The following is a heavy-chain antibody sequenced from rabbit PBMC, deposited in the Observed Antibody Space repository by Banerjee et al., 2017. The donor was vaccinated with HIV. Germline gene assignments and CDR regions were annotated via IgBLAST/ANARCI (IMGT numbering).Heavy chain of an antibody. CDR1: GFSFSSNYY. V-gene: IGHV1S45*01. Sequence: QELLKETGGGLVQPGGSLTLTCTASGFSFSSNYYMCWVRQAPGKGLEWIACIDTGSSGSTYYASWAKGRFTISKTSSTTVTLQMTSLTAADTATYFCARRYSGNTYYGAFNLWGQGTLVTVS. J-gene: IGHJ4*01. CDR2: IDTGSSGST. CDR3: ARRYSGNTYYGAFNL. D-gene: IGHD8-1*01.